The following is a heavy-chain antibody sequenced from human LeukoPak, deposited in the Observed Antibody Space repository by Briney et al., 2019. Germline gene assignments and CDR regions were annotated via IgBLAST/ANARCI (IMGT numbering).Heavy chain of an antibody. V-gene: IGHV3-23*01. J-gene: IGHJ4*02. CDR3: AKDVAAAATGNYFDY. D-gene: IGHD6-13*01. CDR1: GFTFSSYA. Sequence: PGGSLRLSCAASGFTFSSYAMSWVRQAPGKGLEWVSAISGSGGSSYYADSVKGRFTISRDNSKNTLYLQMNSLRAEDTAVYYCAKDVAAAATGNYFDYWGQGTLVTVSS. CDR2: ISGSGGSS.